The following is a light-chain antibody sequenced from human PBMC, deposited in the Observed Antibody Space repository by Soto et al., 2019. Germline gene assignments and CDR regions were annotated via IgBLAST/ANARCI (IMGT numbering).Light chain of an antibody. J-gene: IGLJ3*02. V-gene: IGLV2-23*01. CDR1: SSDVGSYNL. CDR2: EGS. CDR3: CSYAGSSTPNWV. Sequence: QSALTQPASVSGSPGQSITISCTGTSSDVGSYNLVSWYQRHPGKAPKLMIYEGSKRPSGVSNRFSGSKSGNTASLTISGLQAEDEADYYCCSYAGSSTPNWVFGGGTKLTVL.